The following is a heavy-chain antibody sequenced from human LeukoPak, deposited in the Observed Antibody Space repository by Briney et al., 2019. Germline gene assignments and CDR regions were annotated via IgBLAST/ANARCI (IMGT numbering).Heavy chain of an antibody. CDR2: ISWNSGSI. J-gene: IGHJ6*02. CDR3: AKGGGTGTTSYGMDV. CDR1: GFTFDDYA. D-gene: IGHD1-1*01. Sequence: PGGSLRLSCAASGFTFDDYAMHWVRQAPGKGLEWVSGISWNSGSIGYADSVKGRFTISRDNAKNSLYLQMNSLRAEDTALYYCAKGGGTGTTSYGMDVWGQGTTVTVSS. V-gene: IGHV3-9*01.